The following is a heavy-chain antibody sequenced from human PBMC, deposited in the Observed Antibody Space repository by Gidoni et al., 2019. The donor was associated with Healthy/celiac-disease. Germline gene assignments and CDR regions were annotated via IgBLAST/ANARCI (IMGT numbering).Heavy chain of an antibody. V-gene: IGHV1-69*12. D-gene: IGHD5-12*01. Sequence: QVQLVQAGAEVKKPGSSVKVSCQASGRTFSSYAISWVRQAPGQGLEWMGGIIPIFGTANYAQKFQGRVTITADESTSTAYMELSSLRSEDTAVYYCARTRRKMATQSFDYWGQGTLVTVSS. CDR3: ARTRRKMATQSFDY. J-gene: IGHJ4*02. CDR2: IIPIFGTA. CDR1: GRTFSSYA.